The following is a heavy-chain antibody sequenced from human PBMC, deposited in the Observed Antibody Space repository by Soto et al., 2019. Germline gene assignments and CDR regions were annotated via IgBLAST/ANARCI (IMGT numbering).Heavy chain of an antibody. V-gene: IGHV1-3*01. Sequence: ASVKVSCKASGYTFTSYAMHWVRQAPGQRLEWMGWINAGNGNTRYSQKFQGRVTITRDTSASTAYMELSSLRSEDTAVYYCARAWVDIVATIDYWGQGTLVTVSS. J-gene: IGHJ4*02. D-gene: IGHD5-12*01. CDR3: ARAWVDIVATIDY. CDR1: GYTFTSYA. CDR2: INAGNGNT.